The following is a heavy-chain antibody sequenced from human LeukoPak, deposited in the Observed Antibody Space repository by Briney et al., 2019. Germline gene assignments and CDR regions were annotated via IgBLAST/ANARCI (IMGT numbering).Heavy chain of an antibody. D-gene: IGHD2-15*01. CDR1: GFTFSTYW. CDR3: ARGRGSNWAFDI. J-gene: IGHJ3*02. CDR2: INQDGSAK. V-gene: IGHV3-7*01. Sequence: GGSLRLSCAASGFTFSTYWTSWVRQAPGRGLEWVANINQDGSAKFYGDSVKGRFTISRDNAKQSLFLQMNSLRAEDTAVYYCARGRGSNWAFDIWGQGTMVTVSS.